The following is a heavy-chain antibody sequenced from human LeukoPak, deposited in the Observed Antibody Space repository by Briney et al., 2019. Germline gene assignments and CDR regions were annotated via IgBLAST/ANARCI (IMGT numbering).Heavy chain of an antibody. J-gene: IGHJ4*02. D-gene: IGHD3-16*02. CDR3: ARGVTFGGVVDPFDY. CDR1: GESIRGYY. V-gene: IGHV4-34*01. CDR2: IDHSEST. Sequence: PSETLSLTCGVYGESIRGYYWTWIRQTPGKGLEWIGVIDHSESTKYNPSLKSRVTISVDTSKNQLSLRLSSVTAADTAVYYCARGVTFGGVVDPFDYWGQGTLVTVS.